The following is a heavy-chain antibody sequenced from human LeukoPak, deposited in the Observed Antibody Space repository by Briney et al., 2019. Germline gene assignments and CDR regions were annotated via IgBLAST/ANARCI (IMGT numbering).Heavy chain of an antibody. CDR1: GGSISSSDFY. Sequence: PSETLSLTCAVSGGSISSSDFYWGWIRQPPGKGLEWIASICYSGTTSYNPSLQSRLTLSADTSRNRFSLKLSSVTAADTATYYCARHIHNDGWKYYFDYWGQGTLVTVSS. J-gene: IGHJ4*02. D-gene: IGHD5-24*01. V-gene: IGHV4-39*01. CDR3: ARHIHNDGWKYYFDY. CDR2: ICYSGTT.